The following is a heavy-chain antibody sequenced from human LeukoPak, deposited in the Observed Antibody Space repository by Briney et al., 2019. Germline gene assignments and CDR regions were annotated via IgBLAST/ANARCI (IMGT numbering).Heavy chain of an antibody. Sequence: GGSLRLSCAASGFTFSNAWMSWVRQAPGKGLEWVGRIKSKTDGGTTDYAAPVKGRFTISRDDSKNTLYLQMNSLKTEDTAVYCCTTVWVLTGYYNTLYFDYWGQGTLVTVSS. CDR2: IKSKTDGGTT. CDR3: TTVWVLTGYYNTLYFDY. J-gene: IGHJ4*02. D-gene: IGHD3-9*01. CDR1: GFTFSNAW. V-gene: IGHV3-15*01.